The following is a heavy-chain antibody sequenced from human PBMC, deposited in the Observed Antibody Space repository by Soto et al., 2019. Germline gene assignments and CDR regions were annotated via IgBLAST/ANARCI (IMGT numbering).Heavy chain of an antibody. J-gene: IGHJ4*02. CDR3: ARHRQGIAAAGRPFDY. Sequence: SETLSLTSDVSGGSISSSNWWSWVRQPPGKGLEWIGEIYHSGSTNYNPSLKSRVTISVDKSKNQFSLKLSSVTAADTAVYYCARHRQGIAAAGRPFDYWGQGTLVTVSS. CDR2: IYHSGST. D-gene: IGHD6-13*01. V-gene: IGHV4-4*02. CDR1: GGSISSSNW.